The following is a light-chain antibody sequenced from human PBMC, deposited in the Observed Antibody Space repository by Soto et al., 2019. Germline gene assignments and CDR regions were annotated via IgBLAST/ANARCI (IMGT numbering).Light chain of an antibody. CDR3: QQLDSYPIT. V-gene: IGKV1-9*01. CDR1: QGISSF. CDR2: GTS. J-gene: IGKJ5*01. Sequence: IQLTQSPSSLSASVGDRVTITCRASQGISSFLGWYQQKPGKAPKLLIYGTSTLQSGVPSRFSGSGSGTDFTLTISSLQPEDFATYSCQQLDSYPITFGQGTRLAIK.